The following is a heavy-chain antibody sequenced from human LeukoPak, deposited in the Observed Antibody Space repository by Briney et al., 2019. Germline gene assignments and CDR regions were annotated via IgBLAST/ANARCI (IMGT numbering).Heavy chain of an antibody. J-gene: IGHJ4*02. CDR3: ARPKYSSSLAFDY. CDR1: GNTFTTSL. D-gene: IGHD6-6*01. V-gene: IGHV5-51*01. Sequence: GESLKISCKDSGNTFTTSLIVWVRQMPGKGLEWMGIIYPGDSETKYSPPFQGQVTISVDKSISTAFLQWSSLKASDTAIYYCARPKYSSSLAFDYWGQGTPVTVSP. CDR2: IYPGDSET.